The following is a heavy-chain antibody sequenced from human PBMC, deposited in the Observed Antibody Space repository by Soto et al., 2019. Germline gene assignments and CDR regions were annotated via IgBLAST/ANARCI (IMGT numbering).Heavy chain of an antibody. V-gene: IGHV4-31*03. CDR2: IFYSGTT. CDR3: ARGVLY. J-gene: IGHJ4*02. CDR1: GGSISSGGYF. Sequence: QVQLQESGPGLVKPSQTLSLTCTVSGGSISSGGYFWSWIRQPPGKGLEWIGNIFYSGTTYYNPFLKSRVTISVDTSKKHSPPKLSSVNATDTAVYCCARGVLYWAQVTLLTVSS. D-gene: IGHD1-1*01.